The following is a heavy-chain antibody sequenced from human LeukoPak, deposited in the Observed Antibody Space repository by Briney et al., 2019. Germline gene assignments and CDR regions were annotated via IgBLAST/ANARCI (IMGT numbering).Heavy chain of an antibody. Sequence: SETLSLTCAVSGYSISTAYHWGWIRQPPGKGLEWIGSVFYTGKTYYNPSLQSRLTTSMDKSKNHFSLQLTSVTAADTAVYYCARDGVVPAFFDHWGQGTRAIVSS. CDR1: GYSISTAYH. D-gene: IGHD3-3*01. J-gene: IGHJ4*02. CDR3: ARDGVVPAFFDH. CDR2: VFYTGKT. V-gene: IGHV4-38-2*02.